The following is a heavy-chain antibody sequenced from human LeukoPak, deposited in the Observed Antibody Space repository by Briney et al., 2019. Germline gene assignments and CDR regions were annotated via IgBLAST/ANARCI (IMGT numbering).Heavy chain of an antibody. CDR3: TREAQWGGYFYGMDV. D-gene: IGHD1-26*01. V-gene: IGHV4-4*02. CDR2: IYHGGTT. Sequence: SETLSLTCAVSGGSISSTNWWSWVRQPPGKGLEWIGEIYHGGTTNYNPSLKRRVTISVDKSKNQFSLNLSSVTAADTAIYYCTREAQWGGYFYGMDVWGKGTTVTVSS. J-gene: IGHJ6*04. CDR1: GGSISSTNW.